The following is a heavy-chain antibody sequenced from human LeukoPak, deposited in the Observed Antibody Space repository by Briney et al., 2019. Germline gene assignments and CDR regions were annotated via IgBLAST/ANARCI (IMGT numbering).Heavy chain of an antibody. V-gene: IGHV3-53*01. CDR3: ARDFTMVRGVIIR. J-gene: IGHJ4*02. Sequence: GGSLRLSCAASGFTVSSNYMSWVRQAPGKGLEWVSVIYSGGSTYYADSVKGRFTISRDNSKNTLYLKMNSLRAEDTAVYYCARDFTMVRGVIIRWGQGTLVTVSS. CDR1: GFTVSSNY. CDR2: IYSGGST. D-gene: IGHD3-10*01.